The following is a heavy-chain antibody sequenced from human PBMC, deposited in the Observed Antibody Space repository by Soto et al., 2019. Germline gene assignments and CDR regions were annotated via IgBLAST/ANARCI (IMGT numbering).Heavy chain of an antibody. V-gene: IGHV1-8*01. Sequence: QVQLVQSGAEVKKPGASVKVSCKASGYTFTSYDINWVRQATGQGLEWMGWMNPNSGNTGYAQKFQGRVTMTRNTSRSTAYMELSSLRSEDTAVYYCARVPRVEGWFDPWGQGTLVTVSS. CDR3: ARVPRVEGWFDP. J-gene: IGHJ5*02. CDR1: GYTFTSYD. CDR2: MNPNSGNT.